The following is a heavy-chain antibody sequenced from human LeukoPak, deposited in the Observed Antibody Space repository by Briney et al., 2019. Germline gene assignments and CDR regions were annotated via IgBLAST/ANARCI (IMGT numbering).Heavy chain of an antibody. J-gene: IGHJ4*02. Sequence: PGGSLRLSCAASGFTFNIYAMSWVRQAPGKGLVWVSRINSDGSTTSYAASVKGRFTISRDTAKNTLYLQMSSLSAEDTAVYYCARGHHYYDSSAYYYWGQGTLVTVSS. CDR2: INSDGSTT. V-gene: IGHV3-74*01. CDR1: GFTFNIYA. CDR3: ARGHHYYDSSAYYY. D-gene: IGHD3-22*01.